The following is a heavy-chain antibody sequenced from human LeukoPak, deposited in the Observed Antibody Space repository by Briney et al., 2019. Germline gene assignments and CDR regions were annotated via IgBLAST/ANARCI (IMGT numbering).Heavy chain of an antibody. V-gene: IGHV1-69*13. Sequence: SVKVSCKASGGTFSIYAISWVRQAPGQGLEWMGGIIPIFGTANYAQKFQGRVTITADESTSTAYMELSSLRSEDTAVYYCAREDNDAFDIWGQGTMVTVSS. CDR1: GGTFSIYA. J-gene: IGHJ3*02. CDR3: AREDNDAFDI. CDR2: IIPIFGTA.